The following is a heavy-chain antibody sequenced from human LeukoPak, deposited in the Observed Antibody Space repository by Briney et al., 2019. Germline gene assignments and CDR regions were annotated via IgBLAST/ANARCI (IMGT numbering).Heavy chain of an antibody. CDR1: GFTFSSYA. CDR3: AKDTTGDFDY. J-gene: IGHJ4*02. V-gene: IGHV3-23*01. Sequence: GGSLRLSCAASGFTFSSYAMGWVRQAPGKELEWVSAISGSGGSTYYADSVKGRFTISRDNSKNTLYLQMNSLRAEDTAVYYCAKDTTGDFDYWGQGTLVTVSS. D-gene: IGHD4-17*01. CDR2: ISGSGGST.